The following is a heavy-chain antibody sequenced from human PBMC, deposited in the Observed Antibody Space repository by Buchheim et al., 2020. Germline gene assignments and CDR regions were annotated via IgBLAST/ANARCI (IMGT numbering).Heavy chain of an antibody. CDR2: INHSGST. CDR3: ARETIQDWGRLFDY. J-gene: IGHJ4*02. D-gene: IGHD3/OR15-3a*01. Sequence: QVQLQQWGAGLLKPSETLSLTCAVYGGSFSGYYWSWIRQPPGKGLEWIGEINHSGSTNYNPSLKSRVTISVDTSKNQFSLKLSSVTAADTAVYHCARETIQDWGRLFDYWDQGTL. CDR1: GGSFSGYY. V-gene: IGHV4-34*01.